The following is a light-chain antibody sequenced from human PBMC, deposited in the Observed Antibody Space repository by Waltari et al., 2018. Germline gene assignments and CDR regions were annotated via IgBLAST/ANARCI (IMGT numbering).Light chain of an antibody. Sequence: EIVLTQSPGTLSFSPGERATLSCRASKSVSGRYLAWYQQKPGQAPRLLIYDAISRGTGIPDRFSGSGSGTDFTLSINRLEREDSAVYYCQQYDTSPQTFGQGTKVEI. J-gene: IGKJ1*01. CDR2: DAI. CDR3: QQYDTSPQT. V-gene: IGKV3-20*01. CDR1: KSVSGRY.